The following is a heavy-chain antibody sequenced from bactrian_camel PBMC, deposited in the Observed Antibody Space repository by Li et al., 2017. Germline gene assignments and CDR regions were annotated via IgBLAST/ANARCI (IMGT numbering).Heavy chain of an antibody. V-gene: IGHV3S55*01. Sequence: VQLVESGGGPVQAGGSLRLSCVASGFTSDSYCMGWFRQAPGKEREGLAATSSNGLTSYADSVKGRFTISKDNAKNTLFLQMNSLKPDDTAMYYCAAGADSGYCNLERLYESDLAYWGQGTQVTVS. D-gene: IGHD2*01. CDR3: AAGADSGYCNLERLYESDLAY. CDR2: TSSNGLT. J-gene: IGHJ6*01. CDR1: GFTSDSYC.